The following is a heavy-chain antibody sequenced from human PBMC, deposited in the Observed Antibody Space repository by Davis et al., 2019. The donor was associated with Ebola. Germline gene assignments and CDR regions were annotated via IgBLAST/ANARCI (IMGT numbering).Heavy chain of an antibody. CDR1: GFTFSAFE. V-gene: IGHV3-30-3*01. CDR3: AKDGGNQMSTNNWFDT. D-gene: IGHD1-1*01. Sequence: PGGSLRLSCAASGFTFSAFEMNWFRQSPGRGLEWVALISPNDNKDYYADSVKGRFTISRDISKSTLFMEMNSLTAEDTAVYYCAKDGGNQMSTNNWFDTWGQGTLVTVSS. J-gene: IGHJ5*02. CDR2: ISPNDNKD.